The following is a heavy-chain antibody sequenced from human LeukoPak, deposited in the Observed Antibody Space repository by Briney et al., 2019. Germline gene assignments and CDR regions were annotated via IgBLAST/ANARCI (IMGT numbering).Heavy chain of an antibody. D-gene: IGHD3-22*01. CDR3: AKGQLDDRSGYYYSGYFDL. CDR2: ISGSGGSS. J-gene: IGHJ2*01. CDR1: GFTFSSYA. Sequence: GGSLRLSCAGSGFTFSSYAMSWVRQAPGKGLEWVSAISGSGGSSYHADSVKGRFTISRDNSKNTLYLHMNSLRAEDTAVYYCAKGQLDDRSGYYYSGYFDLWGRGSLVTVSS. V-gene: IGHV3-23*01.